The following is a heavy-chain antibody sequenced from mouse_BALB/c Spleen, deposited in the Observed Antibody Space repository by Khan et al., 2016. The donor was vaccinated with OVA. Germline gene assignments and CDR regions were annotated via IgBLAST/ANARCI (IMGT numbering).Heavy chain of an antibody. CDR2: IYPGSDNA. V-gene: IGHV1-81*01. CDR1: GYTFTYYV. Sequence: QVRLQQSGPELVKPGASVKMSCKASGYTFTYYVITWVKQRTGQGLEWIGEIYPGSDNAYYNERFKGKATLTADKSSNTTHMQLSSLTSDDSAVYFCARGDGYYVYFDDWGQGTTLTVCS. D-gene: IGHD2-3*01. CDR3: ARGDGYYVYFDD. J-gene: IGHJ2*01.